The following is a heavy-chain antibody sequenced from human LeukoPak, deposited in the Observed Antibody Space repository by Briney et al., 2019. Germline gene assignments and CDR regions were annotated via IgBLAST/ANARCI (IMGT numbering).Heavy chain of an antibody. CDR1: GYSFASYG. Sequence: ASMKVSCKASGYSFASYGITWVRQAPGQGLEWMGWISAYSGRTNYVEKFKGRLTLTTDTSTRTAYMELRGLTSDDTATYFCARDLQASNYNYWSGYFPLAFWGQGTLITASS. CDR3: ARDLQASNYNYWSGYFPLAF. V-gene: IGHV1-18*01. J-gene: IGHJ4*02. D-gene: IGHD3-3*01. CDR2: ISAYSGRT.